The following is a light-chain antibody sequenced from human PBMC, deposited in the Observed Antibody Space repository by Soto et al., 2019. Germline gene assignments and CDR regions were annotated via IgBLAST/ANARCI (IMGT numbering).Light chain of an antibody. V-gene: IGKV3-20*01. Sequence: EIVLTQSPGTLSLSPGERATLSCRASQSVSSNFLAWYQQKPGQAPRLLIYGASNRDTGIPDRFSGSGSGTDFTLTISRLEPEDFAVYYCQQYGSSPRTFGQGTKVEIK. CDR1: QSVSSNF. J-gene: IGKJ1*01. CDR3: QQYGSSPRT. CDR2: GAS.